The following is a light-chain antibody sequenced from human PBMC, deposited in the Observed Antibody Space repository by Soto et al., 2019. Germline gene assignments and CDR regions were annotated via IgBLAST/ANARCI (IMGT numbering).Light chain of an antibody. J-gene: IGKJ2*01. CDR2: DAS. V-gene: IGKV1-5*01. CDR3: QQYNSYSYP. Sequence: DIQMPQSPSTLSASVGDRVTITCRASQSISSWLAWYQQKPGKAPKLLIYDASSLESGVPSRFSGSGSGTEFTLTISSLQPDDFATYYCQQYNSYSYPFGQGTKLEIK. CDR1: QSISSW.